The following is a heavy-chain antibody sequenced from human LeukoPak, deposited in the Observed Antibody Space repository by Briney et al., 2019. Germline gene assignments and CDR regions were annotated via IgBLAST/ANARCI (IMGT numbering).Heavy chain of an antibody. V-gene: IGHV3-21*06. D-gene: IGHD1-26*01. CDR1: GFTFSTYI. J-gene: IGHJ4*02. CDR2: ISGSSSYI. CDR3: ARALWELRSSAYFDH. Sequence: GSLRLSCAASGFTFSTYIMNWVRQAPGKGLEWVSSISGSSSYIYYADSMKGRFTISRDNAKSSLYLQMNSLRDEDTAIYFCARALWELRSSAYFDHWGQGTLVTVSS.